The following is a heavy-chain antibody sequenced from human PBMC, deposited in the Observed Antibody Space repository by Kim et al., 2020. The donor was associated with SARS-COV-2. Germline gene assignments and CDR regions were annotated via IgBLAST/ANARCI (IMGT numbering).Heavy chain of an antibody. Sequence: DGSYKYYGDSVKGRLTISRENSKNRLYLEMNSLRAEDTAVYYCAKNTAFDYWGQGTLVTVSS. CDR2: DGSYK. J-gene: IGHJ4*02. D-gene: IGHD5-18*01. V-gene: IGHV3-30*02. CDR3: AKNTAFDY.